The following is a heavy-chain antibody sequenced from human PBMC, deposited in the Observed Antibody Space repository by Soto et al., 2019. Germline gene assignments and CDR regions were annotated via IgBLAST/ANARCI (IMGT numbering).Heavy chain of an antibody. D-gene: IGHD1-26*01. CDR1: GGTFSSYT. J-gene: IGHJ5*02. CDR2: IIPILGIA. V-gene: IGHV1-69*02. Sequence: QVQLVQSGAEVKKPGSSVKVSCKASGGTFSSYTISWVRQAPGQGLEWVGRIIPILGIANYAQKFQGRVTITADKSTSTAYMELSSLRSEDTAVYYCARGVVGPFDPWGQGTLVTVSS. CDR3: ARGVVGPFDP.